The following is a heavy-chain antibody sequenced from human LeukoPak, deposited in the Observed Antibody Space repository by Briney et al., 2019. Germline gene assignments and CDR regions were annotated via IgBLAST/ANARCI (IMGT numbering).Heavy chain of an antibody. D-gene: IGHD4-11*01. J-gene: IGHJ4*02. V-gene: IGHV1-18*04. CDR2: INTYNDNT. CDR3: AREETTLKWLDY. CDR1: GYTFTSYY. Sequence: ASVKVSCKASGYTFTSYYMHWVRQAPGQGLEWMGWINTYNDNTNYAQTLQGRVTMTTDTSTSTAFMELRSLRSDDTAVYYCAREETTLKWLDYWGQGTLVTVSS.